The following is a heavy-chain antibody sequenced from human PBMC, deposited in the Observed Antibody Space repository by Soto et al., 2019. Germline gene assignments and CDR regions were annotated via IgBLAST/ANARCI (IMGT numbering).Heavy chain of an antibody. CDR3: ASDPVGGVNYFDY. CDR2: ISSSSSYI. CDR1: GITFSSYS. Sequence: EVQLVESGGGLVKPGGSLRLSCAASGITFSSYSMNWVRQAPGKGLEWVSSISSSSSYIYYADSVKRRFTISRDNAKNSLYLQMNSLRAEDTAVYYCASDPVGGVNYFDYWGQGTLVTVSS. V-gene: IGHV3-21*01. J-gene: IGHJ4*02. D-gene: IGHD3-16*01.